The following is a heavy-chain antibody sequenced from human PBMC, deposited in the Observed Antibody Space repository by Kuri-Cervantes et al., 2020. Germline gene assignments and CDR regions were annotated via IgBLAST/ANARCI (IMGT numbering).Heavy chain of an antibody. CDR1: GGSISSYY. CDR3: TRTSVYCSGGSCYSEHDY. Sequence: ESLKISCTVSGGSISSYYWSWIRQPPGKGLEWIGYIYYSGSTNYNPSLKSRVAISVDTSKNQFSLKLSSVTAADTAVYYCTRTSVYCSGGSCYSEHDYWGQGTLVTVSS. D-gene: IGHD2-15*01. J-gene: IGHJ4*02. V-gene: IGHV4-59*01. CDR2: IYYSGST.